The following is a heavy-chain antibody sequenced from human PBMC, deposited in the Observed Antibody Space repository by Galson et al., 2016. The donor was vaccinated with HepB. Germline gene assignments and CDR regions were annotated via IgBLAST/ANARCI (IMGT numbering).Heavy chain of an antibody. Sequence: SLRLSCAASGFTFSSYGMHWVRQAPGKGLEWVAVISYDGSNKYYAGSVKGRFTISRDNSKSTLYLQMNSLRAEDTAVYYCAASPFGVVLPGYWGQGTLVTVSS. CDR1: GFTFSSYG. V-gene: IGHV3-30*03. CDR3: AASPFGVVLPGY. CDR2: ISYDGSNK. J-gene: IGHJ4*02. D-gene: IGHD3-3*01.